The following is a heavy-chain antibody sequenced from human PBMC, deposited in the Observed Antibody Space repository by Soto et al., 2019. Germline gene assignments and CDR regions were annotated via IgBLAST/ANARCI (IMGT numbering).Heavy chain of an antibody. CDR2: INHSGST. Sequence: KSSETLSLTCAVYGGSFSGYYWSWIRQPPGKRLEWIGEINHSGSTDYKPSLKSRVTISVDTYKNQFSLKLSSVTAADTAVYYCARGGRYDYVWGSYRSDFEYWGQGTLVTVSS. CDR1: GGSFSGYY. J-gene: IGHJ4*02. CDR3: ARGGRYDYVWGSYRSDFEY. V-gene: IGHV4-34*01. D-gene: IGHD3-16*02.